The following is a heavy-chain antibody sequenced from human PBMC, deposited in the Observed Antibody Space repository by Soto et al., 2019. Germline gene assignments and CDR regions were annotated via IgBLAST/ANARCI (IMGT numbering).Heavy chain of an antibody. J-gene: IGHJ6*04. D-gene: IGHD3-16*01. CDR2: ISFNSGSI. CDR1: GFTFDDYA. Sequence: GGSLRLSCVASGFTFDDYAMHWVRQAPGKGLEWVSGISFNSGSIGYAESVKGRFTISRDNARNSLYLQMNSLRAEDTALYYCARDIEENRLIYDALDFWGKGTMVTVSS. V-gene: IGHV3-9*01. CDR3: ARDIEENRLIYDALDF.